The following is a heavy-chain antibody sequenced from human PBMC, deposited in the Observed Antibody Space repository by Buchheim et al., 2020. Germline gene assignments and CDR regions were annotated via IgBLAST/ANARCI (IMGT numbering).Heavy chain of an antibody. CDR1: GDSISRDNYY. V-gene: IGHV4-39*07. D-gene: IGHD5-18*01. J-gene: IGHJ5*02. CDR3: ARGYSYGYSYFDP. CDR2: MYYSGNT. Sequence: QLQLQESDPGLVKPSETLSLTCNVSGDSISRDNYYWGWIRQPPGKGLEWIGSMYYSGNTFYNPSLKSRVTISVDTSNNQLSLKVKSVTAADTAVYYCARGYSYGYSYFDPWGQGTL.